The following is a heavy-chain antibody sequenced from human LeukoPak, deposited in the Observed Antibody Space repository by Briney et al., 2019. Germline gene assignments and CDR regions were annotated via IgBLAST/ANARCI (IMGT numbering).Heavy chain of an antibody. CDR2: INHSGST. CDR1: GYSISSDYY. J-gene: IGHJ4*02. CDR3: ARERIIYYYGSGSYYNRNDFDY. Sequence: SETLSLTCTVSGYSISSDYYWGWIRQPPGKGLEWIGEINHSGSTNYNPSLKSRVTISVDTSKNQFSLKLSSVTAADTAVYYCARERIIYYYGSGSYYNRNDFDYWGQGTLVTVSS. D-gene: IGHD3-10*01. V-gene: IGHV4-38-2*02.